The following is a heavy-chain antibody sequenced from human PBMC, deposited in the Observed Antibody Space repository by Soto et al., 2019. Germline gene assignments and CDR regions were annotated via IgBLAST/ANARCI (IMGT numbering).Heavy chain of an antibody. CDR3: AGSWNYYYFDY. CDR1: GYSFTSYW. Sequence: GESLKISCKGSGYSFTSYWIGWVRQMPGKGLEWMGIIYPGDSDTRYSPSFQGQVTISADKSISSAYLQWSSLKASDAAMYYCAGSWNYYYFDYWGQGTLVTVSS. D-gene: IGHD1-7*01. V-gene: IGHV5-51*01. CDR2: IYPGDSDT. J-gene: IGHJ4*02.